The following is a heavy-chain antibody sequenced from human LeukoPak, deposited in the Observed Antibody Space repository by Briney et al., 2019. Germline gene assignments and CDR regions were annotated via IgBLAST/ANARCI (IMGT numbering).Heavy chain of an antibody. CDR3: ARDRGIGTRPDLDS. V-gene: IGHV3-33*01. CDR2: IWYDGTNK. D-gene: IGHD6-6*01. J-gene: IGHJ4*02. Sequence: QPGRSLRLSCAASGFTFSSYGMHWVRQAPGKGLEWVAVIWYDGTNKHYADSVKGRFTISRDNSNKMLYLEVNSLRAEDTAVYYCARDRGIGTRPDLDSWGQGTLVTVSS. CDR1: GFTFSSYG.